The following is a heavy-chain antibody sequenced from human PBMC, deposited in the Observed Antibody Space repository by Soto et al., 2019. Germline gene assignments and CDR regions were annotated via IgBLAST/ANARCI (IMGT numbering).Heavy chain of an antibody. V-gene: IGHV3-23*01. CDR3: AKGVEGYVVSSVDS. CDR2: ITSYGSST. Sequence: EVQLLESGGGGVQPGGSLRLSCAASGFIFSDYAMPWVRQPPGKGLVWVSAITSYGSSTYFADSLNGRITISRDNSKNTLTLQMDSLRVEDTAIYYVAKGVEGYVVSSVDSWGQGALVTVSS. CDR1: GFIFSDYA. J-gene: IGHJ4*02. D-gene: IGHD5-12*01.